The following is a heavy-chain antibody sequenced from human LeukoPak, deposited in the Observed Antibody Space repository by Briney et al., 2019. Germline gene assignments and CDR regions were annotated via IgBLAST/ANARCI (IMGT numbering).Heavy chain of an antibody. CDR3: AKGSLGSWYYFDY. Sequence: QPGGSLRLSCAASGFTFGTSAMSWVRQAPGKGAEWVSTFGRSGSDTYYSDSVKGRFTIFRDNSKNTLYLQMNSLRDEDTAVYYCAKGSLGSWYYFDYWGQGTLVTVSS. CDR2: FGRSGSDT. D-gene: IGHD6-13*01. CDR1: GFTFGTSA. J-gene: IGHJ4*02. V-gene: IGHV3-23*01.